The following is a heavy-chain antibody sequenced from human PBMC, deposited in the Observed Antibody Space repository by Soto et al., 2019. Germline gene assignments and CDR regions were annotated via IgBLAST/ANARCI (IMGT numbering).Heavy chain of an antibody. V-gene: IGHV3-23*01. D-gene: IGHD2-2*01. CDR2: ISGSGGST. CDR1: GFTFSSYA. CDR3: AKFRTPYYYYGMYV. Sequence: PGGSLRLSCAASGFTFSSYAMSWVRQAPGKGLEWVSAISGSGGSTYYADSVKGRFTISRDNSKNTLYLQMNSLRAEDTAVYYCAKFRTPYYYYGMYVWGQGTTVTVS. J-gene: IGHJ6*02.